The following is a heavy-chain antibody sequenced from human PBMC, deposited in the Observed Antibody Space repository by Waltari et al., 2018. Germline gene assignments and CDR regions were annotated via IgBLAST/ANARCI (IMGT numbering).Heavy chain of an antibody. V-gene: IGHV4-30-4*08. D-gene: IGHD3-3*01. CDR2: IYYSGST. CDR1: GGSISSGDYY. Sequence: QTLSLTCTVSGGSISSGDYYWSWIRQPPGKGLEWIGYIYYSGSTYYNPSLKSRVTISVDTSKNQFSLKLSSVTAADTAVYYCARVGYDFWSGYYKDYYYYMDVWGKGTTVTVSS. J-gene: IGHJ6*03. CDR3: ARVGYDFWSGYYKDYYYYMDV.